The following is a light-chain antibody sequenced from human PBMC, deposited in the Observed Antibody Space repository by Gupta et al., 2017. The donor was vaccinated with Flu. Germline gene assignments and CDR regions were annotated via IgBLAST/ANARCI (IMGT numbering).Light chain of an antibody. CDR1: QSILYSHNNKNY. J-gene: IGKJ1*01. CDR3: HQYLSLRGT. Sequence: SLGARATIHCKSSQSILYSHNNKNYFAWSQQKPGQPPKLLIYWASTRESGVPDRFSGSGSGTDFTLTISSLQAEDVAVYYCHQYLSLRGTFGQGTKVEIK. CDR2: WAS. V-gene: IGKV4-1*01.